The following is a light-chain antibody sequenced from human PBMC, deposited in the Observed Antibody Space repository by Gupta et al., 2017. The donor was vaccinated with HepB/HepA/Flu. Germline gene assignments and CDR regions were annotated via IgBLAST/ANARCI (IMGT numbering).Light chain of an antibody. V-gene: IGKV1-5*03. CDR2: TAS. J-gene: IGKJ2*04. Sequence: IKMTQSPSTLSARVGDRATIPCRASQSINTWLAWYQQKPGKAPKLLIYTASTLESGVPSRFSGSGSGTEFTLTISSLQPDDFATYYCQQYDSHLCSFGQGTKLEIK. CDR1: QSINTW. CDR3: QQYDSHLCS.